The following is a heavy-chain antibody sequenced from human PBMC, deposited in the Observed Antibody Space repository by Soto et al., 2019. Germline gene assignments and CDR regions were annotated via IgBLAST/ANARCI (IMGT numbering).Heavy chain of an antibody. D-gene: IGHD3-22*01. V-gene: IGHV4-34*01. J-gene: IGHJ4*02. Sequence: ASETLCLTCAVYGGSVSGFYWNWIRQPPGKGLEWIGDINHSGTTNYNPSLKSRLTISVDTSKNQFSLKLTSVTAADTAVYYCARDSSGYKRFDYWGQGTLVTVSS. CDR1: GGSVSGFY. CDR2: INHSGTT. CDR3: ARDSSGYKRFDY.